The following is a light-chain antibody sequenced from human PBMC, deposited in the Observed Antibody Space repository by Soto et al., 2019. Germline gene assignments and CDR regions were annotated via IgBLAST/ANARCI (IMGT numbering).Light chain of an antibody. CDR1: GSDVGGYNF. CDR3: CSYAGSYTVV. CDR2: DVS. V-gene: IGLV2-11*01. J-gene: IGLJ3*02. Sequence: QSALTQPRSVSGSPGQSVTISCTGTGSDVGGYNFVSWYQQCPGKAPKLMIYDVSKRPSGVPDRFSGSKSGNTASLTISGLQDEDDADYYCCSYAGSYTVVFGGGTKVTVL.